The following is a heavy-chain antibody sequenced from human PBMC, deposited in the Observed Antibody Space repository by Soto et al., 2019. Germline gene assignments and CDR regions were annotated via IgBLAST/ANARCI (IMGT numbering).Heavy chain of an antibody. CDR2: IYYSGST. D-gene: IGHD3-3*01. CDR3: ARVLAANDFWSGYPDNWFDP. V-gene: IGHV4-59*01. J-gene: IGHJ5*02. Sequence: SETLSLTCTVSGGSISSYYWSWIRQPPGKGLEWIGYIYYSGSTNYNPSLKSRVTISVDTSKNQFSLKLSSVTAADTAVYYCARVLAANDFWSGYPDNWFDPWGQGTLVTVS. CDR1: GGSISSYY.